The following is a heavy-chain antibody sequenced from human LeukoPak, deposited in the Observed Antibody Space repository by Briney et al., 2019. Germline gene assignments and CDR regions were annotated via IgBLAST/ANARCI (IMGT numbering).Heavy chain of an antibody. D-gene: IGHD2-15*01. CDR1: GYSFTSYW. Sequence: PGESLKISCKGSGYSFTSYWIGWVRQMPGKGLEWMGIIYPGDSDTRYSPSFQGQVTISADKSTSTAYLQWSSLKASDTAMYYCARADCSGGSCYWWGFDPWGQGTLVTVSS. CDR3: ARADCSGGSCYWWGFDP. CDR2: IYPGDSDT. J-gene: IGHJ5*02. V-gene: IGHV5-51*01.